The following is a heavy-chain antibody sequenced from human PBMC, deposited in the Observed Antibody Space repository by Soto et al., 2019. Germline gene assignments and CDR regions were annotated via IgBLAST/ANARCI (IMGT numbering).Heavy chain of an antibody. CDR1: GCSVSSGSYY. D-gene: IGHD3-3*01. CDR2: IYYSGST. J-gene: IGHJ6*02. V-gene: IGHV4-61*01. CDR3: ARGRITIFGVYYYGMDV. Sequence: PSETLSLTCTFSGCSVSSGSYYWSWIRQPPGKGLEWIGYIYYSGSTNYNPSLKSRVTISVDTSKNQFSLKLSPVTAADTAVYYCARGRITIFGVYYYGMDVWGQGTTVTVSS.